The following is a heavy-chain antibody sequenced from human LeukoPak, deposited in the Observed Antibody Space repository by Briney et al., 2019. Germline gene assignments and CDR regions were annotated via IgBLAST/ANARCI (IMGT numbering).Heavy chain of an antibody. CDR1: GGSISSYY. D-gene: IGHD3-3*01. CDR3: ARNHGSDFWSGYWAVDP. J-gene: IGHJ5*02. Sequence: SETLSLTCTISGGSISSYYWSWIRQPAGKGLEWIGRIYSRESTNYNPSLKSRVTMSVDTSKNQFSLKLSSVTAADTAVYYCARNHGSDFWSGYWAVDPWGQGTLVTISS. CDR2: IYSREST. V-gene: IGHV4-4*07.